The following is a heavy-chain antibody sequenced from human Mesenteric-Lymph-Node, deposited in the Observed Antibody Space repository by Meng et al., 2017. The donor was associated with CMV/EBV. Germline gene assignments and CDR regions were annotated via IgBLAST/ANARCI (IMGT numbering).Heavy chain of an antibody. CDR2: IYHSGST. V-gene: IGHV4-38-2*02. D-gene: IGHD3-10*01. CDR1: GYSISSGYS. J-gene: IGHJ4*02. Sequence: GSLRLSCTVFGYSISSGYSWGCIRQPPGKGLQWIGSIYHSGSTYYNPSLKSRVTISVDTSKNQFSLKLSSVTAADTAVYYCARELISGSGNNYVIGTRTGLDYWGQGTLVTVSS. CDR3: ARELISGSGNNYVIGTRTGLDY.